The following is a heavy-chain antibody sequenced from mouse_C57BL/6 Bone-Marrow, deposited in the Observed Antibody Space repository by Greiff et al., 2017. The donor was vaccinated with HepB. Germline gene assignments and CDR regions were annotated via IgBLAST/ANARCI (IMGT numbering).Heavy chain of an antibody. V-gene: IGHV1-54*01. CDR2: INPGSGGT. CDR3: ARERRFYYAMDY. CDR1: GYAFTNYL. J-gene: IGHJ4*01. Sequence: QVQLQQSGAELVRPGTSVKLSCKASGYAFTNYLIEWVKQRPGQGLEWIGVINPGSGGTNYNEKFKGKATLTADKSSSTAYMQLSSLTSEDSAVYFCARERRFYYAMDYWGQGTSVTVSS.